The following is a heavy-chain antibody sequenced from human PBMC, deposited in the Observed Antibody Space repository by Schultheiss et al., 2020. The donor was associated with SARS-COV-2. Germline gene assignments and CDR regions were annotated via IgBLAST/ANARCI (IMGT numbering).Heavy chain of an antibody. V-gene: IGHV4-4*02. CDR1: GGSISSSNW. J-gene: IGHJ6*02. CDR3: ARNPAVAGDVTLLPLDYYGMDV. CDR2: INHSGST. Sequence: SETLSLTCAVSGGSISSSNWWSWVRQPPGKGLEWIGEINHSGSTNYNPSLKSRVTISVDTSKNQFSLKLSSVTAADTAVYYCARNPAVAGDVTLLPLDYYGMDVWGQGTTVTVSS. D-gene: IGHD6-19*01.